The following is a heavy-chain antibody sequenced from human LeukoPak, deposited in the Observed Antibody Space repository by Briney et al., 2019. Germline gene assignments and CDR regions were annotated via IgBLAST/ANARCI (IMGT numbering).Heavy chain of an antibody. D-gene: IGHD5-24*01. J-gene: IGHJ4*02. CDR2: IDPNSDNT. Sequence: ASVKVSCKASGYTFTGYYMHWVRQAPGQGLEWMGWIDPNSDNTNYAQKFQGRVTMTRDTSISATYMELSRLRSDDTAVYYCARPPGRDGYNRYDHWGQGTLVTVSS. CDR3: ARPPGRDGYNRYDH. V-gene: IGHV1-2*02. CDR1: GYTFTGYY.